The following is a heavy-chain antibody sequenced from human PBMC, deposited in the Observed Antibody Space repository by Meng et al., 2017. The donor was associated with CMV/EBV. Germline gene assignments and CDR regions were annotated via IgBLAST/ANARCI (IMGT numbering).Heavy chain of an antibody. D-gene: IGHD5-18*01. CDR2: ISSSSSYI. J-gene: IGHJ4*02. V-gene: IGHV3-21*01. Sequence: GGPLRLSCAASGFTFSSYSMNWVRQAPGKGLEWVSSISSSSSYIYYADSVKGRFTISRDNAKNSLYLQMNSLGAEDTAVYYCARDRVSYSADFDYWGQGTLVTVSS. CDR1: GFTFSSYS. CDR3: ARDRVSYSADFDY.